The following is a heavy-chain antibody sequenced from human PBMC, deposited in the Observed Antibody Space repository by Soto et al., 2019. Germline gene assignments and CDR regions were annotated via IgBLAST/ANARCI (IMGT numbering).Heavy chain of an antibody. CDR2: VFHSGST. Sequence: SETLSLTCIVSGASISSGGYYYRWIRQHPGKGLEWIGYVFHSGSTYYNPSLRSRVTMSADTSKNQFSLKLTSVTAADTAVYYCARGGDHATTPAHTWGQG. D-gene: IGHD1-26*01. CDR1: GASISSGGYY. J-gene: IGHJ5*02. V-gene: IGHV4-31*03. CDR3: ARGGDHATTPAHT.